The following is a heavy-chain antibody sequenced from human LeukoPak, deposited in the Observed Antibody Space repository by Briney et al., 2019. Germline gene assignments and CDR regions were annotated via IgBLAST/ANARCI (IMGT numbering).Heavy chain of an antibody. Sequence: GGSLRLSCAASGFTFTDYTINWVRQAPGKGLEWVSSISTSSNISYPDSVKGRFTLSRDNANNSVYLQTNSLRAEDTAVYYCATDRSYVGFDYWGQGTLVTVSS. CDR2: ISTSSNI. J-gene: IGHJ4*02. D-gene: IGHD4-23*01. CDR1: GFTFTDYT. CDR3: ATDRSYVGFDY. V-gene: IGHV3-69-1*01.